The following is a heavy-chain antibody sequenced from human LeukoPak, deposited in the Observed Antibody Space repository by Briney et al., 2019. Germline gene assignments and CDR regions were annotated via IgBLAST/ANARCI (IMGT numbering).Heavy chain of an antibody. CDR1: GGSISSYY. Sequence: SETLSLTCTVSGGSISSYYWTWIRQPPGKGLEWIGYIYYSGSTNYNPSLKSRVTISVDTSKNQFSLKLSSVTAADTAVYYCARSPGRGPYYFDYWGQGTLVTVSS. D-gene: IGHD3-10*01. CDR2: IYYSGST. CDR3: ARSPGRGPYYFDY. J-gene: IGHJ4*02. V-gene: IGHV4-59*08.